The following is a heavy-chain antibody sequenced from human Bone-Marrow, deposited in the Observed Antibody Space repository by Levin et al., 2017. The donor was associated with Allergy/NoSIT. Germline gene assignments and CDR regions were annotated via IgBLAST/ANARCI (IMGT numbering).Heavy chain of an antibody. Sequence: TSETLSLTCTVYGDSVSTNYWNWIRQPPGKGLEWIGHIYYNERTNYNPSLKSRVTISVDRPKNQLSLNLSSVTAADTAMYYCARHKRTGWVQLSYFDSWGQGTPVTVSS. CDR3: ARHKRTGWVQLSYFDS. CDR2: IYYNERT. CDR1: GDSVSTNY. V-gene: IGHV4-59*08. J-gene: IGHJ4*02. D-gene: IGHD5-24*01.